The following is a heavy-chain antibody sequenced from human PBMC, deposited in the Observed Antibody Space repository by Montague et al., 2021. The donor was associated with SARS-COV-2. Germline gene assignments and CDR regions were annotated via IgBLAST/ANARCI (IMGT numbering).Heavy chain of an antibody. CDR3: ARLGIAVAGIIHPVGPYFDY. CDR1: GGSISSYY. J-gene: IGHJ4*02. Sequence: SETLSLTCTVSGGSISSYYWCWIWQPPGTGLERIGYIHYSGSTNSNSSLNSRVTISVATSKNQFSLKLSSVTAADTAVYYCARLGIAVAGIIHPVGPYFDYWGQGTLVTVSS. V-gene: IGHV4-59*08. D-gene: IGHD6-19*01. CDR2: IHYSGST.